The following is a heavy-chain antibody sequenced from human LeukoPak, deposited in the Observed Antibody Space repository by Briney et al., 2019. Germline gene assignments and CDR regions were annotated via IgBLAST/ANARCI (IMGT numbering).Heavy chain of an antibody. J-gene: IGHJ6*02. D-gene: IGHD3-22*01. V-gene: IGHV1-24*01. CDR2: FDPEDGET. CDR3: ATGSPMIVVATAYYYGMDV. Sequence: ASVKVSCKVSGYTLTELSMHWVRQAPGKGLEWMGGFDPEDGETIYAQKFQGRVTMTEDTSTDTAYMELSSLRSEDTAVYYCATGSPMIVVATAYYYGMDVWGRGTTVTVSS. CDR1: GYTLTELS.